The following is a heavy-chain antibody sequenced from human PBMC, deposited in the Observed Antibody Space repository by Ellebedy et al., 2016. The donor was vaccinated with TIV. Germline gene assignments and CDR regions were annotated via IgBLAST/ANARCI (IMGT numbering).Heavy chain of an antibody. CDR3: AKRKDYYDSSGGSFFDY. CDR1: GFTFSSYA. D-gene: IGHD3-22*01. V-gene: IGHV3-23*01. J-gene: IGHJ4*02. CDR2: ISGSGGST. Sequence: GESLKISXAASGFTFSSYAMSWVRQAPGKGLEWVSAISGSGGSTYYADSVKGRFAISRDNSNNTLYLQMNSLRAEDTAVYYCAKRKDYYDSSGGSFFDYWGQGTLVTVSS.